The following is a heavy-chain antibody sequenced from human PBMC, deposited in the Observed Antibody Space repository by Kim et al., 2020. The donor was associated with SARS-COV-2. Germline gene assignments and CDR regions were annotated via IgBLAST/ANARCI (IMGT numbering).Heavy chain of an antibody. CDR1: GGSVSSSSHY. V-gene: IGHV4-61*01. Sequence: SETLSLTCSVSGGSVSSSSHYWTWMRKPPGKGLEWIGYIHYTGSTKYNPSLKSRVTISIDTSKNQFSLKVTSVTVADTAVYYCARDGKGLQTYFDYWGQEPWSPSPQ. J-gene: IGHJ4*01. CDR3: ARDGKGLQTYFDY. CDR2: IHYTGST. D-gene: IGHD4-4*01.